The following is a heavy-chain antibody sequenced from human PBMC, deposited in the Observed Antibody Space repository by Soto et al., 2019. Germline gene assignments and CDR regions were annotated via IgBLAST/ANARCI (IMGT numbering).Heavy chain of an antibody. D-gene: IGHD3-3*01. Sequence: PSETLSLTCTVSGGSISSGDYYWSWIRQHPGKGLEWIGYIYYSGSTYYNPSLKSRVTISVDTSMNQFSLKLSSVTAADTAVYYCARDPNVLRFLEWLLDYWGQGTLVTVSS. CDR1: GGSISSGDYY. CDR3: ARDPNVLRFLEWLLDY. J-gene: IGHJ4*02. V-gene: IGHV4-30-4*08. CDR2: IYYSGST.